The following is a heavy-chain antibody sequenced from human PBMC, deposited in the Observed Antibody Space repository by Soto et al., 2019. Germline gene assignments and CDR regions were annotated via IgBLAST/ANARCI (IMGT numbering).Heavy chain of an antibody. J-gene: IGHJ6*02. Sequence: SVKVSCKASGGTFSSYAISWVRQAPGQGLEWMGGIIPIFGTANYAQKFQGRVTITADKSTSTAYMELSSLRSEDMAVYYCARVALYGSGSKYGMDVWGQGTTVTVSS. CDR3: ARVALYGSGSKYGMDV. CDR2: IIPIFGTA. V-gene: IGHV1-69*06. CDR1: GGTFSSYA. D-gene: IGHD3-10*01.